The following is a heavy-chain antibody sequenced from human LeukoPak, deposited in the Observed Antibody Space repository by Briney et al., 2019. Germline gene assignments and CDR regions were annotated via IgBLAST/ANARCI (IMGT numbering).Heavy chain of an antibody. CDR3: ARRGSGWYYFDY. D-gene: IGHD6-19*01. Sequence: KPSETLSLTCAVYGESFSGYYWGWIRQPPGKGLEWIGSIYYSGSTYYNPSLKSRVTISVDTSKNQFSLKLSSVTAADTAVYYCARRGSGWYYFDYWGQGTLVTVSS. J-gene: IGHJ4*02. CDR1: GESFSGYY. V-gene: IGHV4-34*01. CDR2: IYYSGST.